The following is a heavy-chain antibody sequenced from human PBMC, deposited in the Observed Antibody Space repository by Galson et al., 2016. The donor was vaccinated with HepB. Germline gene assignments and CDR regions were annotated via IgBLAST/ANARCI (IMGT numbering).Heavy chain of an antibody. CDR1: GFTFATCP. Sequence: SLRLSCAGSGFTFATCPMSWVRQAPGKGLEWVSGIRGSGGGIDYADSVKGRFTISRDNSKNTLYLQMSSLRAEDTAVYYCAKERGSRPTMVRGVLDPFDIWGHGTLVTVSA. J-gene: IGHJ3*02. CDR2: IRGSGGGI. CDR3: AKERGSRPTMVRGVLDPFDI. V-gene: IGHV3-23*01. D-gene: IGHD3-10*01.